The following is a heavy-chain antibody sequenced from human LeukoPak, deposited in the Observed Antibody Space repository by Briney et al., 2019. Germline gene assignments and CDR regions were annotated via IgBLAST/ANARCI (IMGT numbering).Heavy chain of an antibody. D-gene: IGHD3-3*01. J-gene: IGHJ5*02. V-gene: IGHV1-8*01. Sequence: ASVKVSCKASGYTFTSYDINWVRQATGQGLEWMGWMNPNSGNTGYAQKFQGRVTMTRNTSISTAYMELSSLRSEDTAVYYCARGEYYDFWSGYYRPYNWFDPWGQGTLVTVSS. CDR1: GYTFTSYD. CDR3: ARGEYYDFWSGYYRPYNWFDP. CDR2: MNPNSGNT.